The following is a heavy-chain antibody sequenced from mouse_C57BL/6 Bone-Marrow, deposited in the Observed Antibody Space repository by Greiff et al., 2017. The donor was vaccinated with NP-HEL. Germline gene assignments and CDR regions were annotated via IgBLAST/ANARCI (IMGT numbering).Heavy chain of an antibody. D-gene: IGHD2-12*01. J-gene: IGHJ4*01. Sequence: EVQLQQSGPELVKPGASVKISCKASGYTFTDYYMNWVKQSHGKSLEWIGDINPNNGGTSYNQKFKGKATLTVDKSSSTAYMGLRSLTSEDSAVYYCARKGRYDGDYYAMDYWGQGTSVTVSS. CDR1: GYTFTDYY. CDR2: INPNNGGT. CDR3: ARKGRYDGDYYAMDY. V-gene: IGHV1-26*01.